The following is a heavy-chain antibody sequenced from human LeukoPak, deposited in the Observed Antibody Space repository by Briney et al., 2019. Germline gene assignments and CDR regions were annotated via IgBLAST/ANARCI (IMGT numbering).Heavy chain of an antibody. D-gene: IGHD5-12*01. CDR2: IKQDGSEK. Sequence: PGGSLRLSCAASGFTFSSYWMSWVRQAPGKGLEWVANIKQDGSEKYYVDSVKGRFTISRDNAKNSLYLQMNSLRAEDTAVYYCARDEWLRLALYYGMDVWGQGTTVTVSS. CDR1: GFTFSSYW. J-gene: IGHJ6*02. CDR3: ARDEWLRLALYYGMDV. V-gene: IGHV3-7*01.